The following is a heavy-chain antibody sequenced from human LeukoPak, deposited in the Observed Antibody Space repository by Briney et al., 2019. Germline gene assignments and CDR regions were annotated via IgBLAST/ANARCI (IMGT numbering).Heavy chain of an antibody. CDR2: IYYSGST. J-gene: IGHJ6*02. Sequence: SETLSLTCTVSGGSISSYYWSWIRQPPGKGLEWIGYIYYSGSTNYNPSLKSRVTISVDTSKNQFSLKLSSVTAADTAVYYCARDYYYYYGMDVWGQGTTVTVSS. V-gene: IGHV4-59*01. CDR1: GGSISSYY. CDR3: ARDYYYYYGMDV.